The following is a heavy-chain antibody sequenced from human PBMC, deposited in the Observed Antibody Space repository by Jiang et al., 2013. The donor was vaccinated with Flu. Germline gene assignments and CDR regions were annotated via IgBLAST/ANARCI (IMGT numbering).Heavy chain of an antibody. CDR1: GFTFSSYA. CDR3: AKQFNDFWSGFHV. J-gene: IGHJ3*01. V-gene: IGHV3-23*04. Sequence: QLVESGGGLVQPGGSLRLSCAASGFTFSSYAMTWVRQAPGKGLEWVSSFTSGDNTYYADSVKGRFTISRDISKNTLYLHMNSLRAEDTAVYYCAKQFNDFWSGFHVWGQGTMVTISS. CDR2: FTSGDNT. D-gene: IGHD3-3*01.